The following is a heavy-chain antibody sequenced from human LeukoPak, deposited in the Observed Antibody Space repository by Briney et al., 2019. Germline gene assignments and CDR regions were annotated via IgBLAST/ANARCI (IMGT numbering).Heavy chain of an antibody. J-gene: IGHJ4*02. CDR2: IYTSGST. D-gene: IGHD1-26*01. CDR3: ARGRKLVGATYFDY. Sequence: RSSETLSLTCTVSGGSISSYYWSWIRQPAGKGLEWIGRIYTSGSTNYNPSLKSRVTMSVDTSKNQFSLKLSSVTAADTAVYYCARGRKLVGATYFDYWGQGTLVTVSS. CDR1: GGSISSYY. V-gene: IGHV4-4*07.